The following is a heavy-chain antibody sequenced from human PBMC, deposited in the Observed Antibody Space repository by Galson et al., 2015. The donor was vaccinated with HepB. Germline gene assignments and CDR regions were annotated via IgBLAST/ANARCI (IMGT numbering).Heavy chain of an antibody. CDR3: AREPYCSSTSCLGGAFDI. D-gene: IGHD2-2*01. V-gene: IGHV4-30-4*01. CDR2: IYYSGST. CDR1: GGSISSGDYY. J-gene: IGHJ3*02. Sequence: CTVSGGSISSGDYYWSWIRQPPGKGLEWIGYIYYSGSTYYNPSLKSRVTISVDTSKNQFSLKLSSVTAADTAVYYCAREPYCSSTSCLGGAFDIWGQGTMVTVSS.